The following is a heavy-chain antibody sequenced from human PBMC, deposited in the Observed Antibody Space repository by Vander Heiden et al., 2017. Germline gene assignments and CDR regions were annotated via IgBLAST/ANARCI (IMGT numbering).Heavy chain of an antibody. V-gene: IGHV3-53*02. CDR3: ARWDPSGYDDYGNWFDP. Sequence: EVPLVETGGGLIQPGGSLRPPCAASGFTVSSNYMSGVRQAPGKGLEWVSVIYSGGSSYYADSVKGRFTISRDNSKNTLYLQMSSLRVEDTAVYYCARWDPSGYDDYGNWFDPWGQGTLVTVSS. CDR1: GFTVSSNY. J-gene: IGHJ5*02. CDR2: IYSGGSS. D-gene: IGHD4-17*01.